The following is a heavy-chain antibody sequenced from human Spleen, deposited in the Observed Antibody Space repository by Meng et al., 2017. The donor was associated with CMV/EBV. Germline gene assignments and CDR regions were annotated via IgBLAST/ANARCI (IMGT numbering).Heavy chain of an antibody. CDR2: ISSDGSTT. D-gene: IGHD6-19*01. J-gene: IGHJ4*02. V-gene: IGHV3-74*01. CDR3: ARGTRGAVAGSGFDY. CDR1: GFTFSSYW. Sequence: SGFTFSSYWMYWVRQTPGKGLVWVSRISSDGSTTAYADSVKGRFTISRDNAERTLYLQMNSLRVEDTAFYYCARGTRGAVAGSGFDYWGQGALVTVSS.